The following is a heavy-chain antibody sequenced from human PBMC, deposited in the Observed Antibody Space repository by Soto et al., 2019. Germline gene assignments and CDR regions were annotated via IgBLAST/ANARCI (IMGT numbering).Heavy chain of an antibody. CDR1: GFTFSTYW. Sequence: EVQLVESGGGLVQPGGSLRLSCAASGFTFSTYWMHWVRQAPGKGLVWVSVISSDGSAANYADSVKGRFTISRDNAKNPLYLQMNSLRAEATAVYYCVRGGNRGMVWGQGTLVTVSS. CDR2: ISSDGSAA. CDR3: VRGGNRGMV. J-gene: IGHJ4*02. D-gene: IGHD5-18*01. V-gene: IGHV3-74*01.